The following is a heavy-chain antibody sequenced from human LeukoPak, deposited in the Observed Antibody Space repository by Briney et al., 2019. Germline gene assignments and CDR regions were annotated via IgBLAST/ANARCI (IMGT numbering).Heavy chain of an antibody. J-gene: IGHJ4*02. CDR1: GFTFSSYA. Sequence: GGSLRLSCAASGFTFSSYAMSWVRQAPGKGLEWVSAISGSGGSTYYADSVKGRFTISRDNSKNTLYLQMNSLRAEDTAVYYCAKSAYCYDSSGYYFVYWGQGTLVTVSS. CDR3: AKSAYCYDSSGYYFVY. CDR2: ISGSGGST. D-gene: IGHD3-22*01. V-gene: IGHV3-23*01.